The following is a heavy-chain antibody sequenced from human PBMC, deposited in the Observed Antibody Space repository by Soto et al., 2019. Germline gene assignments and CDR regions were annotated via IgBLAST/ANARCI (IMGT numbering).Heavy chain of an antibody. J-gene: IGHJ4*02. CDR2: LSDSGGST. V-gene: IGHV3-23*01. D-gene: IGHD6-13*01. Sequence: PVGSLRLSCTASGFTFSSHAMTWVRQAPGKGLEWVSGLSDSGGSTYYADSVKGRFTISRDNSMNTLYLQMNTLRAEDTAVYYCAKVSSSWYSGFFDLWGQGT. CDR1: GFTFSSHA. CDR3: AKVSSSWYSGFFDL.